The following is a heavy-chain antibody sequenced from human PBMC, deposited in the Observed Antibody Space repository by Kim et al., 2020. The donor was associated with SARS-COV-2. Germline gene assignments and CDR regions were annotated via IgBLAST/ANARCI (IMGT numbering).Heavy chain of an antibody. V-gene: IGHV1-18*01. CDR3: ARDTPFSSWYERDYYYYGMDV. J-gene: IGHJ6*02. Sequence: ASVKVSCKASGYTFTSYGISWVRQAPGQGLEWMGWISAYNGNTNYAQKLQGRVTMTTDTSTSTAYMELRSLRSDDTAVYYCARDTPFSSWYERDYYYYGMDVWGQGTTVTVSS. CDR1: GYTFTSYG. CDR2: ISAYNGNT. D-gene: IGHD6-13*01.